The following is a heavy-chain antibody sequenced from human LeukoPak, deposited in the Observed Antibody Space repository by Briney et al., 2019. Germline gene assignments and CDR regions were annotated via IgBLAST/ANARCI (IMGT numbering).Heavy chain of an antibody. CDR1: GFTFSSYG. CDR2: ISYDGSNK. Sequence: GGSLRLSCAASGFTFSSYGMHWVRQAPGKGLEWVAVISYDGSNKYYADSVKGRFTISRDNSKNTLYLQMNSLRAEDTAVYYCAKDYDYGDYEHHHYGMDVWGQGTLVTVSS. CDR3: AKDYDYGDYEHHHYGMDV. J-gene: IGHJ6*02. D-gene: IGHD4-17*01. V-gene: IGHV3-30*18.